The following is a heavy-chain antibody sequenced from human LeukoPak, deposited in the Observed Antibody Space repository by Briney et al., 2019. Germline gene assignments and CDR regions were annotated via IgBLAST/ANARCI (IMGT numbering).Heavy chain of an antibody. D-gene: IGHD3-10*01. CDR1: GYTFTGYY. CDR3: ARVLVAVTMVRGVIMPFDY. J-gene: IGHJ4*02. Sequence: ASVKVSCKASGYTFTGYYMHWVRQAPGQGLEWMGWINPNSGGTNYAQKFQGRVTMTRDTSISTAYMELSGLRSDDTAVYYCARVLVAVTMVRGVIMPFDYWGQGTLVTVSS. V-gene: IGHV1-2*02. CDR2: INPNSGGT.